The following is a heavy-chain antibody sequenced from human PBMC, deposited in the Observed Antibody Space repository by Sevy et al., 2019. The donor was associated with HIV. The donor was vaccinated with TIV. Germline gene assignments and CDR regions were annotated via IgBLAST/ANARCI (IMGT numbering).Heavy chain of an antibody. J-gene: IGHJ6*02. CDR2: ISGSGGST. Sequence: GESLKISCAASGFTFSSYAMSWVRQAPGKGLEWVSAISGSGGSTYYADSVKGRFTISRDNSKNTLNLQMNSLGAEDTAEYYSAKGAPQLERLSSYYYYGMDVWGQGTTVTVSS. V-gene: IGHV3-23*01. CDR1: GFTFSSYA. D-gene: IGHD1-1*01. CDR3: AKGAPQLERLSSYYYYGMDV.